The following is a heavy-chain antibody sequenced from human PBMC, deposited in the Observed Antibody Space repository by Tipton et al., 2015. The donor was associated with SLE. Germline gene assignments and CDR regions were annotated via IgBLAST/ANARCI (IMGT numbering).Heavy chain of an antibody. Sequence: TLSLTCTVSGGSISSSSYYWSWIRQPAGKGLEWIGYIYYSGSTNYNPSLKSRVTISVDTSKNQFSLKLSSVTAADTAVYYCARFSDSSGYYWTFDIWGQGTMVTVSS. CDR1: GGSISSSSYY. D-gene: IGHD3-22*01. CDR3: ARFSDSSGYYWTFDI. V-gene: IGHV4-61*10. CDR2: IYYSGST. J-gene: IGHJ3*02.